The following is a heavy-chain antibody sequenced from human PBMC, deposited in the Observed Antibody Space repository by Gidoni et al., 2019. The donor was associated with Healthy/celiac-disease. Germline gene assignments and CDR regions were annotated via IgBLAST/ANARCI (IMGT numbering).Heavy chain of an antibody. Sequence: QVQLVESGGGVVQPGRSLRLACAASDFPFSSYAMPWVRQAPGKGLEWVSVISYDGSNKYYADSVKGRFTISRDNSKNTLYLQMNSLRAEDTAVYYCARDRIITMMVDAFDIWGQGTMVTVSS. J-gene: IGHJ3*02. CDR1: DFPFSSYA. D-gene: IGHD3-22*01. CDR2: ISYDGSNK. CDR3: ARDRIITMMVDAFDI. V-gene: IGHV3-30-3*01.